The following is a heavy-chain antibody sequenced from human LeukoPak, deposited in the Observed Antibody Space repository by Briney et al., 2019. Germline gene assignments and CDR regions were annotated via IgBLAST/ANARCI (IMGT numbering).Heavy chain of an antibody. CDR3: ASQADSAYGDYN. CDR1: GFTYSRYW. D-gene: IGHD4-17*01. J-gene: IGHJ4*02. CDR2: IKGDESYT. V-gene: IGHV3-74*01. Sequence: GGSLRLSCAASGFTYSRYWMHWVRQVPGKGLVWVARIKGDESYTFYADSVKGRFTISRDNAKNTLYLQMNSLRAEDTAVYYCASQADSAYGDYNWGQGTLVTVSS.